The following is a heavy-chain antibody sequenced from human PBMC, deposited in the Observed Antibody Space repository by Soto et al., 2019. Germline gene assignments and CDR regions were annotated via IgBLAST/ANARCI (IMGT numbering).Heavy chain of an antibody. Sequence: QVQLQESGPGLVKPSQTLSLTCTVSGGSISSGGYYWSWIRQHPGKGLEWIGYIYYSGSTYHNPSLKSRVTIPVAPSKNRFSLKRSSVTAADTAVYDCARDRGGWGVVPAAMFDPWGQGTLVTVSS. CDR2: IYYSGST. D-gene: IGHD2-2*01. J-gene: IGHJ5*02. CDR3: ARDRGGWGVVPAAMFDP. V-gene: IGHV4-31*03. CDR1: GGSISSGGYY.